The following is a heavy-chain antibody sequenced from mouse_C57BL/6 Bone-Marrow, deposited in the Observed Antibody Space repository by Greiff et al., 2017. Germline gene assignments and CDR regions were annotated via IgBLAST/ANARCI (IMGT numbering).Heavy chain of an antibody. D-gene: IGHD1-1*01. CDR3: ARPYYGSSYHWYFYV. Sequence: QVQLQQSGPELVKPGASVKISCKASGYAFSSSWMNWVKQRPGKGLEWIGRIYPGDGDTNYNGKFKGKATLTADNSSSTAYMQLSSLTSEDSAVYFCARPYYGSSYHWYFYVWGTGTTVTVSS. J-gene: IGHJ1*03. V-gene: IGHV1-82*01. CDR2: IYPGDGDT. CDR1: GYAFSSSW.